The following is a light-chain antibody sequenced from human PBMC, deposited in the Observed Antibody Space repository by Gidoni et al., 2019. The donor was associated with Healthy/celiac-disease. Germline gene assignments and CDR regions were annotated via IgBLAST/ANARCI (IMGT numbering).Light chain of an antibody. CDR2: EVS. Sequence: QSALTQPASLSGSPRQSITLSCTGPGRDVGGYNYVPWYQQHPGKAPKLMIYEVSNRPSGVPDRFSGSKSGNTASLTISGLQAEDEADYYCSSYTSSSTLVFGGGTKLTVL. J-gene: IGLJ3*02. V-gene: IGLV2-14*01. CDR1: GRDVGGYNY. CDR3: SSYTSSSTLV.